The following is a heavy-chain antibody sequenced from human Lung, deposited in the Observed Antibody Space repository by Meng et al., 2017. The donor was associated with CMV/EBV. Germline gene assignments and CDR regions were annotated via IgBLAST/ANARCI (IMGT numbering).Heavy chain of an antibody. CDR2: INAYNGET. J-gene: IGHJ4*02. CDR3: ARVEVGITSGDY. V-gene: IGHV1-18*01. CDR1: GYTFTNYG. D-gene: IGHD1-26*01. Sequence: QGHLGLAGGGVKQAGASGKVSCKASGYTFTNYGITWVRQAPGQGLEWMGWINAYNGETNYAQTFQGIVTMTTDTSTSTAYMELRSLRSDDTAVYYCARVEVGITSGDYWGQGTLVTVSS.